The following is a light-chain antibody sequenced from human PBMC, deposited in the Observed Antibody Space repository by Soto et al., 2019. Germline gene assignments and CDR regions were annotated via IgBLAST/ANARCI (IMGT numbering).Light chain of an antibody. V-gene: IGKV3-20*01. CDR2: GAS. CDR1: QSVSSTY. Sequence: EIVLTQSPGTLSLSPGERATLSCRASQSVSSTYLAWYQQKPGQAPRLLIHGASSRATGIPDRFSGSGSGTDFTLTISRLEPEDFAVYYCQQYGCSPPLTFGGGTKVDIK. CDR3: QQYGCSPPLT. J-gene: IGKJ4*01.